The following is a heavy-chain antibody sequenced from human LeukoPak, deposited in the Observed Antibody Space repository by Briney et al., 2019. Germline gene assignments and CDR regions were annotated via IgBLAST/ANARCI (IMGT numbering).Heavy chain of an antibody. CDR2: IYYSGST. D-gene: IGHD2-15*01. CDR3: ARPRLYCSGGSCYSGNWFDP. J-gene: IGHJ5*02. Sequence: SETLSLTCTVSGGSISSSSYYWGWIRQPPGKGLEWIGSIYYSGSTYYNPSLKSRVTMSVDTSKNQFSPKLSSVTAADTAVYYCARPRLYCSGGSCYSGNWFDPWGQGTLVTVYS. V-gene: IGHV4-39*01. CDR1: GGSISSSSYY.